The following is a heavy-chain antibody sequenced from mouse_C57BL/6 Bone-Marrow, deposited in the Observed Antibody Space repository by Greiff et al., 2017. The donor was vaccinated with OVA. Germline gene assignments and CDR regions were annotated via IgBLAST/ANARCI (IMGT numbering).Heavy chain of an antibody. Sequence: QVQLQQPGAELVKPGASVKLSCKASGYTFTSYWMHWVKQRPGQGLEWIGMIHPNSGSTNYNEKFKSKATLTVDKSSSTAYMQLSSLTSEDSAVYYWARYGRLGRRGFDYWGQGTTLTVSS. CDR3: ARYGRLGRRGFDY. V-gene: IGHV1-64*01. CDR1: GYTFTSYW. CDR2: IHPNSGST. D-gene: IGHD4-1*01. J-gene: IGHJ2*01.